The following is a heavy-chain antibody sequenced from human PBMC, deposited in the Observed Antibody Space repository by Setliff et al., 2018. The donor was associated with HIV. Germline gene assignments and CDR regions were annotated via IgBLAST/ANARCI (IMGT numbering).Heavy chain of an antibody. V-gene: IGHV3-7*01. CDR2: INQNGREK. J-gene: IGHJ4*02. CDR3: AGSRGYFVKAD. Sequence: GGSLRLSCAASGFTFSSYWMSWVRQAPGKGLEWVANINQNGREKYYVDSVKGRFTISRYNAKDSLYLQMNSLRGQDTAVYYCAGSRGYFVKADWGQGTLVTVSS. D-gene: IGHD3-22*01. CDR1: GFTFSSYW.